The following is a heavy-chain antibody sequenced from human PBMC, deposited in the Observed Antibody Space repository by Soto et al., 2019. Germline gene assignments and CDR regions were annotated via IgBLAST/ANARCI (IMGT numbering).Heavy chain of an antibody. D-gene: IGHD6-6*01. Sequence: PVGSLRLSCASSVCTFSSYEMNCVRKSPGKWLEWISYISNSGSTIYYADSVKGRFTISRDNAKNSLYLQLNSLTAEDTAVYYCARINRSNSAPLYWGQGTLVNVSS. V-gene: IGHV3-48*03. CDR1: VCTFSSYE. CDR2: ISNSGSTI. J-gene: IGHJ4*02. CDR3: ARINRSNSAPLY.